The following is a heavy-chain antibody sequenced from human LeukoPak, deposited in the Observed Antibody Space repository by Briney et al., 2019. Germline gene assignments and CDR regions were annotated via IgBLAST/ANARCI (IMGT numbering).Heavy chain of an antibody. V-gene: IGHV3-33*01. D-gene: IGHD5-12*01. CDR3: ARDDIAYPFDY. CDR1: GFTFSSYG. Sequence: PGRSLRLSCAASGFTFSSYGMHWVRQAPGKGLEWVAVIWYDGSNKYYADSVKGRFTISRDNSKNTLYLQMNSLRAEDTAVYYCARDDIAYPFDYWGQGTLVTVSS. CDR2: IWYDGSNK. J-gene: IGHJ4*02.